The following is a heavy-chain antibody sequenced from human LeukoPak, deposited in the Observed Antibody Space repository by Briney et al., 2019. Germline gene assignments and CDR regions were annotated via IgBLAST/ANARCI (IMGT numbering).Heavy chain of an antibody. CDR3: ARDFWTGTIRWFDP. CDR1: GYTFTSYG. Sequence: ASVNVSFKASGYTFTSYGISWVRQAPGQGLEWMGWISAYNGNTNYAQKLQGRVTMTTDTSTSTAYMELRSLRSDDTAVYYCARDFWTGTIRWFDPWGQGTLVTVSS. J-gene: IGHJ5*02. V-gene: IGHV1-18*01. D-gene: IGHD3/OR15-3a*01. CDR2: ISAYNGNT.